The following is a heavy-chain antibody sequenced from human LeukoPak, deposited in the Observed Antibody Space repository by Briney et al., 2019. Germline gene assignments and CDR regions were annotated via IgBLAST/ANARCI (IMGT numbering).Heavy chain of an antibody. V-gene: IGHV1-2*02. D-gene: IGHD2-15*01. CDR2: INPNSGGT. J-gene: IGHJ4*02. CDR3: AGVFNRAGSGGSY. Sequence: GASVKVSCKASGYTFTGYYMHWVRQAPGQGLEWMGWINPNSGGTNYAQKFQGRVTMTRDTSISTAYMELSRLRSDDTAVYYCAGVFNRAGSGGSYWGQGTLVTVSS. CDR1: GYTFTGYY.